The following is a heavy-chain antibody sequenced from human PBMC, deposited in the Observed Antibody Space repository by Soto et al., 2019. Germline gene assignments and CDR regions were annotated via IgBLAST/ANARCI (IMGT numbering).Heavy chain of an antibody. Sequence: GGSLRLSCAASGFTFSSYAMSWVRQAPGKGLEWVSGISGSGGSTYYADSVKGRFTISRDNSKNTLYLQMNSLRADDTAVYYCAKVMVKNWFDSWGQGTLVTVSS. D-gene: IGHD5-18*01. CDR2: ISGSGGST. CDR3: AKVMVKNWFDS. V-gene: IGHV3-23*01. CDR1: GFTFSSYA. J-gene: IGHJ5*01.